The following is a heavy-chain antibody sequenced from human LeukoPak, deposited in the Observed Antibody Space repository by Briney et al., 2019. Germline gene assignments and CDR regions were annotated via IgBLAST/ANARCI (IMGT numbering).Heavy chain of an antibody. CDR2: IYYSGST. CDR3: ARASITGTIYY. V-gene: IGHV4-59*12. CDR1: GGSISSYY. D-gene: IGHD1-7*01. Sequence: SETLSLTCTVSGGSISSYYWSWIRQPPGKGLEWIGSIYYSGSTYYSPSLKSRVTISVDTSKNQFSLKLSSVTAADTAVYYCARASITGTIYYWGQGTLVTVSS. J-gene: IGHJ4*02.